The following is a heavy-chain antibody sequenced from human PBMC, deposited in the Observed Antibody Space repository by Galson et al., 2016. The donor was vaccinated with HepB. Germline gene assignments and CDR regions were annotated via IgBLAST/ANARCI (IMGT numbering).Heavy chain of an antibody. CDR1: GFTFRSYT. D-gene: IGHD6-13*01. V-gene: IGHV3-23*01. CDR2: ISGSGSST. J-gene: IGHJ4*02. CDR3: AKDPAADKAR. Sequence: SLRLSCAASGFTFRSYTVNWIRQTPGKGLEWVSAISGSGSSTYYADSVKGRFTISRDKSKNTVYLEMNSLRAEDTAVYYCAKDPAADKARWGQGTLVTVFS.